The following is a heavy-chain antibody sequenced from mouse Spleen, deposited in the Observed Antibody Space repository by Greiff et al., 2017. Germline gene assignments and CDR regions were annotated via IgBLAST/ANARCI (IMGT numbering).Heavy chain of an antibody. V-gene: IGHV14-1*01. J-gene: IGHJ2*01. CDR2: IYPEDGDP. CDR1: GFNLKDYY. CDR3: TTQFQPYDY. Sequence: VQLQQSGAELVRPGASVQLSCTAPGFNLKDYYMHWVKQRPEQGLEWIGTIYPEDGDPEYAPKVQGKATMPAHTASNTAYLQLSSLTSEDTAVYYCTTQFQPYDYWGQGTTLTVSS.